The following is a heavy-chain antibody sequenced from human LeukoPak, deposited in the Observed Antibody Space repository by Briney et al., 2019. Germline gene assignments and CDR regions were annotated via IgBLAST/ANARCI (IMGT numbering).Heavy chain of an antibody. D-gene: IGHD2-15*01. V-gene: IGHV3-7*01. J-gene: IGHJ6*02. CDR1: GFTFDDYG. Sequence: GGSLRLSCAASGFTFDDYGMGWVRQAPGKGLEWVANIKQDGSEKYYVDSVKGRFTISRDNAKNSLYLQMNSLRAEDTAVYYCARDNVVVVAGGAWEYYYGMDVWGQGTTVTVSS. CDR3: ARDNVVVVAGGAWEYYYGMDV. CDR2: IKQDGSEK.